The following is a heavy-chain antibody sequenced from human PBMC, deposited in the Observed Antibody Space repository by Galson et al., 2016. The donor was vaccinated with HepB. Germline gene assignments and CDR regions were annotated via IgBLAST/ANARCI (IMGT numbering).Heavy chain of an antibody. D-gene: IGHD3-16*01. CDR3: GKHGGFDY. V-gene: IGHV3-7*03. CDR1: GFTFSGSW. CDR2: INQAGTAI. Sequence: LRLSCAASGFTFSGSWMSWVRQAPGNGLEWVAHINQAGTAIYYVDSVKGRFTISRDNSKNTLYLYMNSLSAGDTAVYYCGKHGGFDYWGQGALVTVSA. J-gene: IGHJ4*02.